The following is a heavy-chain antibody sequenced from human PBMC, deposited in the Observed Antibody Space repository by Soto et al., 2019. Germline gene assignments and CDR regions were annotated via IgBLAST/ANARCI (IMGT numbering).Heavy chain of an antibody. CDR1: GFTFSSYS. CDR2: INSSSSTI. Sequence: GGSLRLSCAASGFTFSSYSMNWVRQAPGKGLEWVSYINSSSSTIYYADSVKGRFTISRDNAKNSLYLQMNSLRDKDRGVDYCASYLTKDTPLSRWGQGTLVTVSS. V-gene: IGHV3-48*02. J-gene: IGHJ4*01. D-gene: IGHD3-9*01. CDR3: ASYLTKDTPLSR.